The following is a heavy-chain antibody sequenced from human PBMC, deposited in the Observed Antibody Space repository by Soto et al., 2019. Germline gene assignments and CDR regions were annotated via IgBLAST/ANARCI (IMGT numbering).Heavy chain of an antibody. V-gene: IGHV3-21*01. Sequence: SGRSLRLSCADSGFFFRSFTMNWVRQAPGKGLEWISSINSLSTSKYYADSLKGRCTISRDNAKNSLFLQIDSLRAEDTAIYYCARVLSGYARTSQRGSDVWGQGTTVTVSS. CDR2: INSLSTSK. CDR3: ARVLSGYARTSQRGSDV. CDR1: GFFFRSFT. J-gene: IGHJ6*02. D-gene: IGHD3-22*01.